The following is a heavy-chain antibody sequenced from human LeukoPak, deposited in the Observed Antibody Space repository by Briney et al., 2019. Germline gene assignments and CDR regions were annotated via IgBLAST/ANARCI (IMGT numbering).Heavy chain of an antibody. D-gene: IGHD6-19*01. CDR3: ARWSGGSDWRYHYGMDV. V-gene: IGHV1-18*01. CDR2: ISCYNGKT. J-gene: IGHJ6*02. Sequence: GASVKVSCKASGYIFTDYGISWVRQAPGQRLEWMGWISCYNGKTNYAQNLQGRVTVTTDTSMTTVYMELRSLRFDDTAVYYCARWSGGSDWRYHYGMDVWGQGTTVTVSS. CDR1: GYIFTDYG.